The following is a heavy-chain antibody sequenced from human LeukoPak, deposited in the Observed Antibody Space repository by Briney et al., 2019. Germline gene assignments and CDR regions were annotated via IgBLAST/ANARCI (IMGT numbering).Heavy chain of an antibody. CDR2: ISFSSATI. Sequence: PGGSLRLSGEASGFTFSSYSMNWVRQAPGKGLEWVSYISFSSATIHYADSVKGRFTISRDNAKNSLYLQLNSLRAEDTALYYCARDTHYYGSGSPAFDLWGRGTMVTVSS. V-gene: IGHV3-48*01. CDR3: ARDTHYYGSGSPAFDL. J-gene: IGHJ3*01. D-gene: IGHD3-10*01. CDR1: GFTFSSYS.